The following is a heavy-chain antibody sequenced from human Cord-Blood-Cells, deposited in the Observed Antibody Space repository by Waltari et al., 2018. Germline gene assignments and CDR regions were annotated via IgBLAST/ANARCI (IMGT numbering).Heavy chain of an antibody. J-gene: IGHJ3*02. CDR1: GYTFTSYY. D-gene: IGHD3-22*01. CDR3: ARVGDYDSSGYYAFDI. Sequence: QVQLVQSGAEVKKPGASVKVSCKASGYTFTSYYMHWVRQAPGQGLEWMGIINPSGGSTNYAQKFQGRVTMTRDTSTSTVYMELSSLRSEDTAVYYCARVGDYDSSGYYAFDIWGQGTMVTVSS. V-gene: IGHV1-46*01. CDR2: INPSGGST.